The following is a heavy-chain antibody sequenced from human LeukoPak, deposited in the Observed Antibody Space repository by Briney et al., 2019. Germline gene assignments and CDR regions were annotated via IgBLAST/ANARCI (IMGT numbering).Heavy chain of an antibody. J-gene: IGHJ6*02. CDR2: IYPGDSDT. CDR3: ARPFSGTNPMDV. V-gene: IGHV5-51*01. CDR1: GYAFTNYW. Sequence: NHGESLKISCKGSGYAFTNYWIGWVRQMPGKGLEWMGIIYPGDSDTKYSPSFQGQVTISADKSISTAYLQWRSLKASDTAIYYCARPFSGTNPMDVWGQGTTVIVSS. D-gene: IGHD1-7*01.